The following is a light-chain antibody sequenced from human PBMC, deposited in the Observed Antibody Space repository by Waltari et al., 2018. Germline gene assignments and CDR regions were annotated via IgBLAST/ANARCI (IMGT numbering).Light chain of an antibody. J-gene: IGLJ2*01. CDR3: QSYDSSLRAVV. Sequence: QSVLTQPPSVSGAPGQSVTISSTGSSYNIGAGFDVHWDQQVPGTAPKLLIYGNINRPLGVPGRFSGSKSDSSASLAITGLQADDEADYYCQSYDSSLRAVVFGGGTSLTVL. CDR2: GNI. V-gene: IGLV1-40*01. CDR1: SYNIGAGFD.